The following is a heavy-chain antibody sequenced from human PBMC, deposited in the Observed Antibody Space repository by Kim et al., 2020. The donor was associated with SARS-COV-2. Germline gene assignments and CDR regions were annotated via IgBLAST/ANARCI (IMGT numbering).Heavy chain of an antibody. Sequence: LSLTCAASGFTFSNAWMSWVRQAPGKGLEWVGRIKSKTDGGTTDYAAPVKGRFTISRDDSKNTLYLQMNSLKTEDTAVYYCTTSGGVYCTGGVCYFRAFDIWGQGTMVTVSS. D-gene: IGHD2-8*02. V-gene: IGHV3-15*01. CDR2: IKSKTDGGTT. CDR1: GFTFSNAW. CDR3: TTSGGVYCTGGVCYFRAFDI. J-gene: IGHJ3*02.